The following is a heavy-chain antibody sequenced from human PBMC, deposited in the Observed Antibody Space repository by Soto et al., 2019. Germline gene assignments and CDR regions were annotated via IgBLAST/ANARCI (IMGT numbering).Heavy chain of an antibody. Sequence: EVQLLESGGGLVQPGGSLRLSCAASGFTFSSYAMRWVRQAPGKGLEWVSAISGGGGSTYYADSVKGRFTISRDNPKNTVYLQMNKLRADDTAIYYCGKNPNTVATAALSWGQGTLVTVSS. CDR3: GKNPNTVATAALS. J-gene: IGHJ4*02. V-gene: IGHV3-23*01. D-gene: IGHD5-12*01. CDR1: GFTFSSYA. CDR2: ISGGGGST.